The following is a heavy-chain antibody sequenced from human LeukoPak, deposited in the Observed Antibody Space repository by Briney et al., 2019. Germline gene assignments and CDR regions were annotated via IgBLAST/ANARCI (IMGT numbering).Heavy chain of an antibody. V-gene: IGHV3-74*01. D-gene: IGHD6-13*01. CDR2: INSDGSST. CDR1: GFTFSSYW. J-gene: IGHJ4*02. Sequence: GGSLRLSCAASGFTFSSYWMHWVRQAPGKGLVWVSRINSDGSSTSYADSVKGRFTISRDNAKNSLYLQMNSLRAEDTAVYYCARKVYSSSWQTSVGLDYWGQGTLVTVSS. CDR3: ARKVYSSSWQTSVGLDY.